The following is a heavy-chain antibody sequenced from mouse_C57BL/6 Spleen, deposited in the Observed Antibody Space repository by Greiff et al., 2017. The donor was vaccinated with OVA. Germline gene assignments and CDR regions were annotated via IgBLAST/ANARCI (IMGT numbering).Heavy chain of an antibody. CDR2: IDPENGDT. J-gene: IGHJ1*03. D-gene: IGHD2-5*01. V-gene: IGHV14-4*01. CDR1: GFNIKDDY. Sequence: VQLQQSGAELVRPGASVKLSCTASGFNIKDDYMHWVKQRPEQGLEWIGWIDPENGDTEYASKFQGKATITADTSSNTAYLQLSSLTSEDTAVYYCTTRYYSNGYGYFDVWGTGTTVTVSS. CDR3: TTRYYSNGYGYFDV.